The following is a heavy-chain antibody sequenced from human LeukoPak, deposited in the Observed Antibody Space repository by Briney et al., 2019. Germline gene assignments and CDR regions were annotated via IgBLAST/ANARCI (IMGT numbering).Heavy chain of an antibody. CDR2: IYTSGTT. J-gene: IGHJ4*02. CDR1: GGSIINYY. Sequence: SETLPLTCTVSGGSIINYYWSWIRQPAGKGLEWIGRIYTSGTTNYNPSLKSRVTMSVDTSKNQLSLKLSSVTAADTAVYYCARDLRGYTYGLGHWGQGTLVTVSS. V-gene: IGHV4-4*07. CDR3: ARDLRGYTYGLGH. D-gene: IGHD5-18*01.